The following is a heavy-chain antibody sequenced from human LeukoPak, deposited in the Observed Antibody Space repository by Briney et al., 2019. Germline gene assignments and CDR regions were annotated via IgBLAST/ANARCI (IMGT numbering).Heavy chain of an antibody. J-gene: IGHJ4*02. CDR1: GFTFSSYE. V-gene: IGHV3-48*03. D-gene: IGHD2-8*01. CDR3: AREGVDIVLIFG. CDR2: ISSSGNTI. Sequence: GGSLRLSCAASGFTFSSYEMSWVRQAPGKGLEWVSYISSSGNTIYYADSVKGRFTISRDNAKNSLYLQMNSLRAEDTAVYYCAREGVDIVLIFGWGQGTLVTVSS.